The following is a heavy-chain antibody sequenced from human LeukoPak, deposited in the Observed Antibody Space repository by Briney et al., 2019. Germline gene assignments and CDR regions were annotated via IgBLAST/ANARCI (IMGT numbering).Heavy chain of an antibody. CDR2: INHSGST. Sequence: SETLSLTCAVYGGSFSGYYWSWIRQPPGKGLEWIGEINHSGSTNYNPSLKSRVTISVDTSKNQFSLKLSSVTAADTAVYYCARRTVPAAQEYFDYWGQGTLVTVSS. V-gene: IGHV4-34*01. J-gene: IGHJ4*02. CDR1: GGSFSGYY. D-gene: IGHD2-2*01. CDR3: ARRTVPAAQEYFDY.